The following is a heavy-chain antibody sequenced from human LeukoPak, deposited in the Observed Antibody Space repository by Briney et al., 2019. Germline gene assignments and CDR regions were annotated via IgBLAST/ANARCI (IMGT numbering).Heavy chain of an antibody. CDR2: ISYDGSNK. J-gene: IGHJ6*02. CDR3: ARSYYDFGGYYYYGMDV. D-gene: IGHD3-3*01. V-gene: IGHV3-30-3*01. Sequence: ESGGSLRLSCAASGFTFSSYAMHWVRQAPGKGLEGVAVISYDGSNKYYADSVKGRFTISGDNSKNTLYLQMNSLRAEDTAVYYCARSYYDFGGYYYYGMDVWGQGTTVTVSS. CDR1: GFTFSSYA.